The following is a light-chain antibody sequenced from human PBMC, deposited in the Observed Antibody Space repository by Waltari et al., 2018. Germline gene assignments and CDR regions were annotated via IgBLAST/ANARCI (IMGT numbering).Light chain of an antibody. CDR3: SSYAGNNIWV. J-gene: IGLJ3*02. CDR1: SYDVGTSNY. V-gene: IGLV2-8*01. Sequence: QSALTQPPSASGSPGQSVTISCPRRSYDVGTSNYLCWYQQHPGKAPKRMIYEVTKRPSGVPDRFSGSRSGNTASLTVSGLQAEDEADYYCSSYAGNNIWVFGGGTRLAVL. CDR2: EVT.